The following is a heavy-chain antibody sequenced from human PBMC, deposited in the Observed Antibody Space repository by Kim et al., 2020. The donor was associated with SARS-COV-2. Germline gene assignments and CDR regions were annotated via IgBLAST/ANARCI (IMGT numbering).Heavy chain of an antibody. CDR3: ARESSLITGDSSGYDGSYYYGMDV. Sequence: ASVKVSCKASGYTFTSYYMHWVRQAPGQGLEWMGIINPSGGSTSYAQKFQGRVTMTRDTSTSTVYMELSSLRSEDTAVYYCARESSLITGDSSGYDGSYYYGMDVCGQGTTVTVSS. V-gene: IGHV1-46*01. CDR1: GYTFTSYY. J-gene: IGHJ6*02. D-gene: IGHD3-22*01. CDR2: INPSGGST.